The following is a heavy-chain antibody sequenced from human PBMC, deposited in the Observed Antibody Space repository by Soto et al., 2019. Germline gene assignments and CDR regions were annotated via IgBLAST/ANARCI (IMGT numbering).Heavy chain of an antibody. V-gene: IGHV3-74*01. D-gene: IGHD3-3*01. CDR1: GFTFSSYW. CDR2: INSDGTIS. J-gene: IGHJ4*02. CDR3: ARDTIGVGIDY. Sequence: PGGSLRLSCAASGFTFSSYWMHWVRQAPGKGLVWVSHINSDGTISTYADSVKGRFTTSRDNAKNTLYLQMSSLRAEDTAVYYCARDTIGVGIDYWGQGTLVTVSS.